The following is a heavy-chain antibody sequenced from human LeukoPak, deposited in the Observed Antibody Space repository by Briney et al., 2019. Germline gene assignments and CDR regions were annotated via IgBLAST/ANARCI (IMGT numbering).Heavy chain of an antibody. D-gene: IGHD2-15*01. Sequence: GASVKVSCKPSGGTFSSYAISWVRQAPGQGLEWIGGIIPIFGTANYAQKFQRRVTITADESTSTAYMELSSLRSEDTAVYYCARGLDCSGGRCYRSPSGYNWFDPWGQGTLVTVSS. CDR3: ARGLDCSGGRCYRSPSGYNWFDP. V-gene: IGHV1-69*13. CDR1: GGTFSSYA. CDR2: IIPIFGTA. J-gene: IGHJ5*02.